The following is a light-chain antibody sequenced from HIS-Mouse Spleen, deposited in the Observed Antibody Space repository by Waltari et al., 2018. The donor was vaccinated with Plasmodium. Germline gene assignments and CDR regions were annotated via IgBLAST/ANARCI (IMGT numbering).Light chain of an antibody. CDR3: QQYYSYPYT. CDR1: QGISSY. V-gene: IGKV1-8*01. CDR2: AAS. J-gene: IGKJ2*01. Sequence: AIRMAQSPSSFSVSTGERVTITCRASQGISSYLAWYQQKPGKAPKLLIYAASTLQSGVPSRFSGSGSGTDFTLTISCLQSEDFATYYCQQYYSYPYTFGQGTKLEIK.